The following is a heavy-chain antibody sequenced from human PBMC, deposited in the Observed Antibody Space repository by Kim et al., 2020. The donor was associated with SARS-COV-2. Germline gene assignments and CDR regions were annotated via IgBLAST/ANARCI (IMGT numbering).Heavy chain of an antibody. Sequence: NYSPSFQGHVPISADKSISTAYLQWSSLKASDTAMYYCARTRGYEGGFDYWGQGTLVTVSS. CDR3: ARTRGYEGGFDY. V-gene: IGHV5-10-1*01. J-gene: IGHJ4*02. D-gene: IGHD5-12*01.